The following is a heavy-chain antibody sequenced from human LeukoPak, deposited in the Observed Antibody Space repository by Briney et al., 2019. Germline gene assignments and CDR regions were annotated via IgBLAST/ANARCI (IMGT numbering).Heavy chain of an antibody. CDR3: ANLWEMGY. J-gene: IGHJ4*02. CDR1: GFSFGDYW. D-gene: IGHD5-24*01. Sequence: PGGSLRLSCAASGFSFGDYWMSWVRQAPGKGLEWVANVKPDGSEKYYVDSVKGRFTISRDNARNSLYLQMDSLRAEDTAVYYCANLWEMGYWGQGTLVTVSS. CDR2: VKPDGSEK. V-gene: IGHV3-7*01.